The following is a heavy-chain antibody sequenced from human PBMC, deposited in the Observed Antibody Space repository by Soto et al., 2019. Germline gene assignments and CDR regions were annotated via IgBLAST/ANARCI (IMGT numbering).Heavy chain of an antibody. CDR3: ARQARDGYNPGHFQH. Sequence: PSETLSLTCTVSGGSISSYYWSWIRQPPGKGLEWIGYIYYSGSTNYNPSLKSRVTISVDTSKNQFSLKLSSVTAADTALYYCARQARDGYNPGHFQHWGQGTLVTVSS. CDR1: GGSISSYY. CDR2: IYYSGST. D-gene: IGHD5-12*01. J-gene: IGHJ1*01. V-gene: IGHV4-59*08.